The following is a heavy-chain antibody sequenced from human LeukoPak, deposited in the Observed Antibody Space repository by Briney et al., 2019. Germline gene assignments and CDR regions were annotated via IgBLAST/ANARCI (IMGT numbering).Heavy chain of an antibody. CDR1: GLTFSNAW. J-gene: IGHJ4*02. CDR2: IWYDGSNK. Sequence: GGSLRLSCAASGLTFSNAWMNWVRQAPGQGPEWVAVIWYDGSNKYYADSVKGRFTISRDNSKNTLYLQMNSLRVEDTAVYYCARSPSRSSSGHFDYWGQGTLVTVSS. V-gene: IGHV3-33*08. D-gene: IGHD6-6*01. CDR3: ARSPSRSSSGHFDY.